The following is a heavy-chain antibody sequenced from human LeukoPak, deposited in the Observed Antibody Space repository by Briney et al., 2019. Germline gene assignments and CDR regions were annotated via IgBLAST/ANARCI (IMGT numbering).Heavy chain of an antibody. D-gene: IGHD6-13*01. CDR2: VSSGGSTI. V-gene: IGHV3-48*03. Sequence: RPGGSLRLSCAASGFTFSSYEMNWVRQAPGKGLEWVSYVSSGGSTIYYADSVKGRFTISRGNAKNSLYLQMNSLRAEDTAVYYCARGMGRIAAAGTFDYWGQGTLVTVSS. CDR1: GFTFSSYE. J-gene: IGHJ4*02. CDR3: ARGMGRIAAAGTFDY.